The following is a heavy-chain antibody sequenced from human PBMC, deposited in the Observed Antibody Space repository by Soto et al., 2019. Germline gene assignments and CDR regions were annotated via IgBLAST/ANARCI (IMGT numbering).Heavy chain of an antibody. Sequence: GESLKISCEGFGYNFATYWIAWVRQMPGKGLEYMGIIYPGDSDSRYSPSFQGQVTFSADKSISTSYMQWSSLKASDTAMYYCARHGFYGDYASNYFDPWGQGTLVAVSS. CDR3: ARHGFYGDYASNYFDP. D-gene: IGHD4-17*01. CDR1: GYNFATYW. CDR2: IYPGDSDS. J-gene: IGHJ5*02. V-gene: IGHV5-51*01.